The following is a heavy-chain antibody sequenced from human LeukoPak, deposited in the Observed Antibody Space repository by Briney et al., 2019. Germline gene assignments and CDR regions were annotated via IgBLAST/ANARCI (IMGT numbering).Heavy chain of an antibody. V-gene: IGHV3-23*01. CDR2: ISGSGGST. CDR3: ARDKIVGASRFDY. D-gene: IGHD1-26*01. Sequence: PGGTLRLSCAASGFTFSSYGMSWVRQAPGKGLEWVSAISGSGGSTYYADSVKGRFTISRDNSKNTLYLQMNSLRAEDTAVYYCARDKIVGASRFDYWGQGTLVTVSS. J-gene: IGHJ4*02. CDR1: GFTFSSYG.